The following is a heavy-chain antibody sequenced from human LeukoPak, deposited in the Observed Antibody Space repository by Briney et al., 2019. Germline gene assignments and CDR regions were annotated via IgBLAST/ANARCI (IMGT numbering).Heavy chain of an antibody. D-gene: IGHD6-19*01. V-gene: IGHV3-23*01. CDR3: AKTVAGTPEY. CDR2: ISSIGTST. J-gene: IGHJ4*02. Sequence: GESLGLFCAASGFSFSSYVMTWVRQAPGKGMEWVSTISSIGTSTFYADSVKGRFTISRDNSKDTLYLHMNSLRAEDAAVYYSAKTVAGTPEYWGQGTLVTVSS. CDR1: GFSFSSYV.